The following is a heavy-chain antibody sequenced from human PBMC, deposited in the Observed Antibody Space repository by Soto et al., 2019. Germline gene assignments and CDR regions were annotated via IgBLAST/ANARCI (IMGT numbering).Heavy chain of an antibody. CDR1: GDSIRSYY. CDR3: ARAKYSGYDQYYFDY. V-gene: IGHV4-59*01. CDR2: IHHSGST. Sequence: GDSIRSYYWTWIRQPPGKGLEWIGYIHHSGSTNYKPSLKSRVTISLDTSKNHFSLSLNSVTAADTAMYYCARAKYSGYDQYYFDYWGQGALVTVSS. J-gene: IGHJ4*02. D-gene: IGHD5-12*01.